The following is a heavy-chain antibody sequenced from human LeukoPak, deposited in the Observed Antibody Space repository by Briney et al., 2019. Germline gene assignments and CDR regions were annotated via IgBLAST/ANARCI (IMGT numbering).Heavy chain of an antibody. CDR2: VNPSGGST. CDR1: GYTFTSYY. J-gene: IGHJ4*02. Sequence: ASVKVSCKASGYTFTSYYMHWVRQAPGQGLEWMGIVNPSGGSTSYAQKFQGRVTMTRNTSISTAYMELSSLRSEDTAVYYCARGSYYYDSSGYYYYFDYWGQGTLVTVSS. D-gene: IGHD3-22*01. V-gene: IGHV1-46*01. CDR3: ARGSYYYDSSGYYYYFDY.